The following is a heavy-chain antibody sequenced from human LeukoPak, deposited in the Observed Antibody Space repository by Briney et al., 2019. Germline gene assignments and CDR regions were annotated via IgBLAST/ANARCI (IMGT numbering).Heavy chain of an antibody. Sequence: SETLSLTCTVSGGSISSYYWSWIRQPPGKGLEWIGYIYYSGSTNYNPSLKSRVTISVDTSKNQFSLKLSSVTAADTAEYYCAREGAVGGGNFDYWGQGTLVTVSS. D-gene: IGHD3-16*01. CDR1: GGSISSYY. J-gene: IGHJ4*02. CDR2: IYYSGST. CDR3: AREGAVGGGNFDY. V-gene: IGHV4-59*01.